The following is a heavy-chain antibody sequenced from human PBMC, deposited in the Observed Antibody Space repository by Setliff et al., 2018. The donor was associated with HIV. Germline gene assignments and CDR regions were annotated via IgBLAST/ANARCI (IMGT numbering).Heavy chain of an antibody. Sequence: SETLSLTCSVSGDSMSPYYWSWIRQSADKGLEWIGRVHPTGSTIYNPSLRSRVTMSVDTSKSQFSLKLSSVTAADTAMHYCARVFPPIRGAPFGTPPGAFDIWGQGTMVTVSS. CDR3: ARVFPPIRGAPFGTPPGAFDI. CDR2: VHPTGST. D-gene: IGHD2-15*01. CDR1: GDSMSPYY. V-gene: IGHV4-4*07. J-gene: IGHJ3*02.